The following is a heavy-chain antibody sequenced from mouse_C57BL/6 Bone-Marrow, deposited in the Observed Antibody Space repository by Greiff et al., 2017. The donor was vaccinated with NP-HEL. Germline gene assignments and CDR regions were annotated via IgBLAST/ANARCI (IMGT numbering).Heavy chain of an antibody. CDR1: GFTFSSYA. CDR2: ISSGGDYI. J-gene: IGHJ3*01. CDR3: TRVGTTVAPFAY. D-gene: IGHD1-1*01. Sequence: EVKVVESGEGLVKPGGSLKLSCAASGFTFSSYAMSWVRQTPEKRLEWVAYISSGGDYIYYADTAKGRFTISRDNARNTLYLQMSSLKSEDTAMYYCTRVGTTVAPFAYWGQGTLVTVSA. V-gene: IGHV5-9-1*02.